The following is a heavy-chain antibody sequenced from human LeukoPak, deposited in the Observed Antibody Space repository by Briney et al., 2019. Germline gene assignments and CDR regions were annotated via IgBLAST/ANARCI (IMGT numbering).Heavy chain of an antibody. CDR3: ARDSAYDYVWGSYRYPYNWFDP. V-gene: IGHV3-30*04. Sequence: PGGSLGLSCAASGFTFSSYAMHWVRQAPGKGLEWVAVISYDGSNKYYADSVKGRFTIPRDNSKNTLYLQMNNLRAEDTAVYYCARDSAYDYVWGSYRYPYNWFDPWGQGTLVTVSS. CDR1: GFTFSSYA. J-gene: IGHJ5*02. CDR2: ISYDGSNK. D-gene: IGHD3-16*02.